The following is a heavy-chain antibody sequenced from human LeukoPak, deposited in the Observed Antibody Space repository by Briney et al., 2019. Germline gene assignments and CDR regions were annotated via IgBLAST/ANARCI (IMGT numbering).Heavy chain of an antibody. V-gene: IGHV3-53*01. J-gene: IGHJ4*02. Sequence: GGSLRLSCAASGFTVSNSFMSWVRQAPGKGLEWVSIIYSGGTTYYVDSVKGRFTISRDNSKNTLYLQMNRLRAEDTAVYYCARDDRIGAAGTFDYWGQGTLVTVSS. CDR2: IYSGGTT. D-gene: IGHD6-13*01. CDR1: GFTVSNSF. CDR3: ARDDRIGAAGTFDY.